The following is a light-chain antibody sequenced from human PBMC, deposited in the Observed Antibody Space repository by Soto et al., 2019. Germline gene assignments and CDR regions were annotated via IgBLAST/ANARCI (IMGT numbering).Light chain of an antibody. CDR3: MQATQFPWT. J-gene: IGKJ1*01. CDR1: QSLAHSDGNTY. CDR2: KIS. Sequence: DIVMTQTPLSSPVTLGQPASISCRSSQSLAHSDGNTYLSWLQQRPGQPPRLLLYKISNRFSGVPDRFSGSGAGTDFTLKISRVEAEDVGVYYCMQATQFPWTFGQGTKVETK. V-gene: IGKV2-24*01.